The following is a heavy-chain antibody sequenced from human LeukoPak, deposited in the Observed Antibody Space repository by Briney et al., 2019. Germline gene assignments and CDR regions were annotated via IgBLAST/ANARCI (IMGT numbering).Heavy chain of an antibody. D-gene: IGHD5-18*01. V-gene: IGHV5-51*01. CDR3: ARQTAMGRSGDY. J-gene: IGHJ4*02. CDR2: IDPSDSET. CDR1: GYSFTSYW. Sequence: GESLKISCKASGYSFTSYWIGWVRQVPVKGMEWIGIIDPSDSETRYTPSFQGQVTISVDKSLTTADLQWNSLKASDTAMYYCARQTAMGRSGDYWGQGTLVTVSS.